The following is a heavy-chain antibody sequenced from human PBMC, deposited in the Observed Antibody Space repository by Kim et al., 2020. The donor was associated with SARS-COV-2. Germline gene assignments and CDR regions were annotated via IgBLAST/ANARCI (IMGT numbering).Heavy chain of an antibody. Sequence: GGSLRLSCKTFGFTFGNYWMTWVRQAPGKGLEWLANIKNDGSEKYYVDSVKGRFTISRDNSKNSLYLQMSSLRVDDTAVYHCARGYNTPWDRFFDYWGQGALVTVSS. J-gene: IGHJ4*02. CDR1: GFTFGNYW. CDR3: ARGYNTPWDRFFDY. D-gene: IGHD3-3*01. CDR2: IKNDGSEK. V-gene: IGHV3-7*03.